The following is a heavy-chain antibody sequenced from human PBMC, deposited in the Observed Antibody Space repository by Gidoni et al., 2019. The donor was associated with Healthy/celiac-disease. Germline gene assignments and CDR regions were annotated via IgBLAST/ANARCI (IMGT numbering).Heavy chain of an antibody. CDR1: GFTFRRYS. CDR3: AREVGRGYSGYGFNY. J-gene: IGHJ4*02. D-gene: IGHD5-12*01. Sequence: VQLVDSGGGLVKPGGSLRPSCEASGFTFRRYSITWVRQDHGKGLEWGSSISSSSSFIYYADSVKGRFTISRDNAKNSLYLQMNSLRADDTAVYYCAREVGRGYSGYGFNYWGQGTLFTVSS. V-gene: IGHV3-21*01. CDR2: ISSSSSFI.